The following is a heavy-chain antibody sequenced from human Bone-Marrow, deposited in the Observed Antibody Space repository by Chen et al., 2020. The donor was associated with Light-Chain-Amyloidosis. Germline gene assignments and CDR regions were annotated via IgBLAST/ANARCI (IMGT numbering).Heavy chain of an antibody. CDR2: TNSAGTST. CDR3: ARTTLRYLDY. J-gene: IGHJ4*02. V-gene: IGHV3-74*01. Sequence: EVLLVESGGEVVKPGGSLRLSCTASGLSFSTYWMHWVRQSPGKGLVSVSRTNSAGTSTTYADSVKGRFTVSRDNTKNTMYLEMNSLRVEDTAVYYCARTTLRYLDYWGQGTLVTVSS. CDR1: GLSFSTYW. D-gene: IGHD3-9*01.